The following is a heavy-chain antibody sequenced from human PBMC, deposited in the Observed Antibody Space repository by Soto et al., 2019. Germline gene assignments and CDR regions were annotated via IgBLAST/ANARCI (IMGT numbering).Heavy chain of an antibody. D-gene: IGHD2-2*01. V-gene: IGHV4-39*01. CDR1: GGSVSSGNYF. CDR2: IYYNGDT. J-gene: IGHJ4*02. Sequence: QLQLQESGPGLVKPAETLSLKCAVSGGSVSSGNYFWGWIRQPPGKGLEWIGNIYYNGDTYYSPSLRSRVTMSVDKVQNPLSLRLTSVTAADTAVYFCAKGLIDIRNQGYAFDFWGQGTLVTVSS. CDR3: AKGLIDIRNQGYAFDF.